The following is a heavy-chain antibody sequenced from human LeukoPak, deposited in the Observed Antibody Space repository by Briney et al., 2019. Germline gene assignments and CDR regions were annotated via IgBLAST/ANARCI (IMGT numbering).Heavy chain of an antibody. V-gene: IGHV3-48*01. J-gene: IGHJ6*03. CDR2: ISSSTSTI. D-gene: IGHD3-10*01. Sequence: GGSLRLSCAASGFTFSSYSMNWVRQAPGKGLEWVAYISSSTSTIHYADSVKGRFTISRDNAKNSLYLQMNSLRAEDTAVYYCARGTYYSYMDVWGKGTRVTIPS. CDR1: GFTFSSYS. CDR3: ARGTYYSYMDV.